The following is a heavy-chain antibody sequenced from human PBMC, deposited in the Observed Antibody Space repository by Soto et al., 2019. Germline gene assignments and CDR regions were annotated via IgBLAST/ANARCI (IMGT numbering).Heavy chain of an antibody. CDR2: ISGDGSRR. D-gene: IGHD3-10*01. CDR3: ARGAGGAYYLDY. Sequence: EVQLVESGGGLVQPGGSLRLSCATSGFTFTNYWTHWVRQAPGEGLVWVSRISGDGSRRNYADSVKGRFTISRDNAKTSLYLQMNSLRADDTAVYYCARGAGGAYYLDYWGQGTLVTVSS. V-gene: IGHV3-74*01. CDR1: GFTFTNYW. J-gene: IGHJ4*02.